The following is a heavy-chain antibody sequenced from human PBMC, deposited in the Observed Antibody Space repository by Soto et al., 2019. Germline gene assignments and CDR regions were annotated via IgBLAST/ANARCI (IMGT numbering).Heavy chain of an antibody. Sequence: VQVLESGGDLVQPGGSLRLSCVASGFSFSSYAMSWVRQAPGKGLESVSVISGSGGSTFYADSVKGRFTISRDNSMNTLYLQMNSLRDEDTAVYYCATPIVLATRYWGFDVWGQGTTVTVSS. D-gene: IGHD2-8*02. CDR1: GFSFSSYA. CDR2: ISGSGGST. J-gene: IGHJ6*02. CDR3: ATPIVLATRYWGFDV. V-gene: IGHV3-23*01.